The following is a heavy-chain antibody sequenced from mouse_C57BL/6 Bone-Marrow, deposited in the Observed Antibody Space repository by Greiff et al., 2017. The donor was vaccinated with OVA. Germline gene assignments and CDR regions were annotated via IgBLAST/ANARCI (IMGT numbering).Heavy chain of an antibody. CDR1: GYTFTSYG. CDR2: IYPSSGNT. D-gene: IGHD1-1*01. CDR3: HYGSSAD. Sequence: VQLQQSGAELARPGASVKLSCKASGYTFTSYGISWVKQRTGQGLEWIGEIYPSSGNTYYNEKFKGKATLTADKSSSTAYMELRSLTSEDSADYCCHYGSSADWGKGTTVTVSS. V-gene: IGHV1-81*01. J-gene: IGHJ1*03.